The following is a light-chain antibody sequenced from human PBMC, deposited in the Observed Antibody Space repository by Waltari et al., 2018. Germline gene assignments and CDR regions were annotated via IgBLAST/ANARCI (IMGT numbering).Light chain of an antibody. J-gene: IGLJ3*02. CDR1: SGSVSTTSY. V-gene: IGLV8-61*01. CDR2: KGN. Sequence: QAVVTQEPSLSVSPGGTVTLTCALSSGSVSTTSYATWYQKTPGQPPRTLVYKGNPRSSGVPDRFSGSILGNTAALTITGAQADDESAYYCSLYLGSGIWVFGGGTKLTVL. CDR3: SLYLGSGIWV.